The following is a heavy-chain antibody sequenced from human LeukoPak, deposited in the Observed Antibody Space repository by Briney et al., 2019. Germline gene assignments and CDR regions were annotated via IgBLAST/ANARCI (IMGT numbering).Heavy chain of an antibody. D-gene: IGHD3-3*01. Sequence: GASVKVSCKASGYTFTSYGISWVRQAPGQGLEWMGWISAYNGNTNYAQKLQGRVTMTTDTSTSTAYMELRSLRSDDTAVYYCARDVASDFWSGYESRYYYYYYMDVWGKGTTVTVSS. CDR1: GYTFTSYG. V-gene: IGHV1-18*01. CDR2: ISAYNGNT. J-gene: IGHJ6*03. CDR3: ARDVASDFWSGYESRYYYYYYMDV.